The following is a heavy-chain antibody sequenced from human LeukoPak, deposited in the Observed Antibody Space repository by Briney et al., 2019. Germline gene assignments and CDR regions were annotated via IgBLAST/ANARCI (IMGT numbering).Heavy chain of an antibody. CDR1: GFTFSSYG. CDR3: ATGSSWSYFDY. D-gene: IGHD6-13*01. V-gene: IGHV3-33*01. J-gene: IGHJ4*02. CDR2: IWYDGSNK. Sequence: GGPLRLSCAASGFTFSSYGMHWVRQAPGKGLEWVAVIWYDGSNKYYADSVKGRFTISRDNSKNTLYLQMNSLRAEDTAVYYCATGSSWSYFDYWGQGTLVTVSS.